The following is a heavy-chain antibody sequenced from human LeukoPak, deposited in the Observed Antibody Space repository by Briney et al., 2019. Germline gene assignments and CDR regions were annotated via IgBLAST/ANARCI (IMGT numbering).Heavy chain of an antibody. CDR3: ARDQYYYDRTLGY. CDR2: INPNSGGT. Sequence: ASVKVSCKASGYTFTGYYMHWVRQAPGQGLEWMGWINPNSGGTNYAQKFQGRVTMTRDTSISTAYMELSRLRSDDTAVYYCARDQYYYDRTLGYWGQGTLVTVSS. J-gene: IGHJ4*02. D-gene: IGHD3-22*01. CDR1: GYTFTGYY. V-gene: IGHV1-2*02.